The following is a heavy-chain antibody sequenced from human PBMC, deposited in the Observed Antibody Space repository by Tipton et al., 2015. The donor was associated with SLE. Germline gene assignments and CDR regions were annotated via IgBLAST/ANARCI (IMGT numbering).Heavy chain of an antibody. CDR1: GGSISSHY. J-gene: IGHJ5*02. D-gene: IGHD2-15*01. V-gene: IGHV4-4*07. CDR2: IYTSGST. CDR3: ARPEGYCSGGSCQNWFDP. Sequence: TLSLPCTVSGGSISSHYWSWIRQPPGKGLEWIGRIYTSGSTNYNPSLKSRVTMSVDTSKNQFSLKLSSVTAADTAVYYCARPEGYCSGGSCQNWFDPWGQGTLVTVSS.